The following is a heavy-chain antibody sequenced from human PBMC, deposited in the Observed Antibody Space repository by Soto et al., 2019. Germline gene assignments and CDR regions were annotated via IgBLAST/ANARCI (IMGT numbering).Heavy chain of an antibody. J-gene: IGHJ4*02. V-gene: IGHV1-69*06. CDR1: GGTFSNYV. CDR3: ARDMTRTVVPYFDF. CDR2: IIPISGAA. D-gene: IGHD1-7*01. Sequence: SVKVSCKASGGTFSNYVVNRVRQAPGQGLEWMGRIIPISGAANYAQKFQGRVTITADKSTSTSYMELSSLRSEDTAVYYCARDMTRTVVPYFDFWGQGTLVTVSS.